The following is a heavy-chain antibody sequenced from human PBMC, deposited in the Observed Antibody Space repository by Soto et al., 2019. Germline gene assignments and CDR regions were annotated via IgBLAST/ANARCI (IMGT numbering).Heavy chain of an antibody. J-gene: IGHJ4*02. D-gene: IGHD5-12*01. V-gene: IGHV3-23*01. CDR3: AKDSGRWDGYNLAYDY. CDR2: ISGSGGST. Sequence: HPGGSLRLSCAASGFTFSSYAMSWVRQAPGKGLEWVSAISGSGGSTYYADSVKGRFTISRDNSKNTLYLQMNSLRAEDTAVYYCAKDSGRWDGYNLAYDYWGQGXLVTVYS. CDR1: GFTFSSYA.